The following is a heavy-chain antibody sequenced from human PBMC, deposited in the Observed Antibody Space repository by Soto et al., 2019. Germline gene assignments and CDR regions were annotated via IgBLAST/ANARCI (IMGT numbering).Heavy chain of an antibody. CDR1: GGSINSGGYC. V-gene: IGHV4-31*03. CDR3: SRGILV. D-gene: IGHD5-18*01. CDR2: ISYGGST. Sequence: QVQLQESGPGLVKPSQTLSLTCTVSGGSINSGGYCWSWIRQHPGKGLDWIGCISYGGSTSYNPSLQSRVTISVGTSKNPFSLKLSSVTAADTAVYYCSRGILVWGQGTLITVSS. J-gene: IGHJ4*02.